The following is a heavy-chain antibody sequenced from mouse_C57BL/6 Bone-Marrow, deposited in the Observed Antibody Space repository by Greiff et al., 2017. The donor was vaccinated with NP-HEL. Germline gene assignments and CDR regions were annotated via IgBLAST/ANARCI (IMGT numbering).Heavy chain of an antibody. J-gene: IGHJ1*03. CDR2: IRNKANGYTT. Sequence: DVKLVESGGGLVQPGGSLSLSCAASGFTFTDYYMSWVRQPPGKALEWLGFIRNKANGYTTEYSASVKGRFTISRDNSQSILYLQMNALRAEDSATYYCARLPMVRWYFDVWGTGTTVTVSS. CDR3: ARLPMVRWYFDV. D-gene: IGHD2-1*01. CDR1: GFTFTDYY. V-gene: IGHV7-3*01.